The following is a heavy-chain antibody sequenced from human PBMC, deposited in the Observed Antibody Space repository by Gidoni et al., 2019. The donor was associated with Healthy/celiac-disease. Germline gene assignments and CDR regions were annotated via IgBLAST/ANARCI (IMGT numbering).Heavy chain of an antibody. CDR2: IIPIFGTA. D-gene: IGHD3-3*01. Sequence: QVQLVQSGAEVKKPGSSVKVSCKASGGTFSSYAISWVRQAPGQGLEWMGGIIPIFGTANYAQKFQGRVTITADESTSTAYMELSSLRSEDTAVYYCARSRYYDFWSGSQYYFDYWGQGTLVTVSS. CDR3: ARSRYYDFWSGSQYYFDY. CDR1: GGTFSSYA. V-gene: IGHV1-69*01. J-gene: IGHJ4*02.